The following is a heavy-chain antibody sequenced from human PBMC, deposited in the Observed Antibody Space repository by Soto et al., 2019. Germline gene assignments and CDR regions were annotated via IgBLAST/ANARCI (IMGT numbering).Heavy chain of an antibody. CDR1: GFTFSSYS. J-gene: IGHJ3*02. V-gene: IGHV3-21*01. Sequence: GGSLRLSCAASGFTFSSYSMNWVRQAPGKGLEWVSSISSSSSYIYYADSVKGRFTISRDNAKNSLYLQMNSLRAEDTAVYYCAIFPHVDIVATGAFDIWGQGTMVTVSS. CDR2: ISSSSSYI. CDR3: AIFPHVDIVATGAFDI. D-gene: IGHD5-12*01.